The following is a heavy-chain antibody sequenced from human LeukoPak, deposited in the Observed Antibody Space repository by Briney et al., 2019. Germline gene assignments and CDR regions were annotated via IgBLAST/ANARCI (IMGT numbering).Heavy chain of an antibody. CDR1: GYTFTGYY. J-gene: IGHJ6*03. V-gene: IGHV1-2*02. CDR3: ARGNTIFGVVIGNYYYYMDV. D-gene: IGHD3-3*01. Sequence: ASVKVSCKASGYTFTGYYMHWVRQAPGQGLEWMGWINPNSGGTNYAQKFQGRVTMTRDTSISTAYMELSRLRSDDTAVYYCARGNTIFGVVIGNYYYYMDVWGKGATVTVSS. CDR2: INPNSGGT.